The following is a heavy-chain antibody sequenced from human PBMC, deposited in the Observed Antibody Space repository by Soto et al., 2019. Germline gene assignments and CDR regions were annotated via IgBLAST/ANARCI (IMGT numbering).Heavy chain of an antibody. J-gene: IGHJ4*02. D-gene: IGHD3-10*01. CDR1: GFTFSGSW. CDR2: INGDGSGT. V-gene: IGHV3-74*01. CDR3: ARGIFGSGTANDY. Sequence: EVQLVESGGGLVQPGGSLRLSCAASGFTFSGSWMHWVRQAPGKGLVWVSRINGDGSGTSYADFVKGRFTIARDDAKNKLFLQMNGRRAEDTAVYYCARGIFGSGTANDYWGQGTLVTFSS.